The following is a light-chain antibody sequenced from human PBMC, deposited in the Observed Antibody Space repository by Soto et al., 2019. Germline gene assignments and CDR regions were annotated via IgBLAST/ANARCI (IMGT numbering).Light chain of an antibody. CDR1: QSVSLS. V-gene: IGKV3-20*01. CDR3: QQHDILPIT. Sequence: EIVLTQSPATLSLSPGGRATLSCRASQSVSLSLAWYQQKPGQAPRLLISGASRRATGIPDRFSGAGSGTDFTLTISRLEPEDFALYYCQQHDILPITFGQGTRLEIK. CDR2: GAS. J-gene: IGKJ5*01.